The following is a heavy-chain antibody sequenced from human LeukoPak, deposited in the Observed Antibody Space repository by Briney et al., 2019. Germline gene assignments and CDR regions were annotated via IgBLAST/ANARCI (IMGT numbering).Heavy chain of an antibody. Sequence: RAPVKVSCKASGYTFANFGITWVRQAPGQGLEWMGWISVYNGNTNYAQNLQGRVTLTTDTSTSTAYMELRSLRSDDTALYYCARTCSSSSCYMVHWGQGTLVTVSS. CDR2: ISVYNGNT. J-gene: IGHJ4*02. D-gene: IGHD2-2*02. CDR1: GYTFANFG. CDR3: ARTCSSSSCYMVH. V-gene: IGHV1-18*01.